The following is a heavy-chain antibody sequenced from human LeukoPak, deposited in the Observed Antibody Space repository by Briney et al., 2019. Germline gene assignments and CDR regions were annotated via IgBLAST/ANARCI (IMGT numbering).Heavy chain of an antibody. J-gene: IGHJ6*03. CDR3: ARGRGDGYNLYYYYMDV. CDR2: MNPNSGNT. D-gene: IGHD5-24*01. CDR1: GYTFTSYD. V-gene: IGHV1-8*01. Sequence: ASVKVSCKASGYTFTSYDINWVRRATGQGLEWMGWMNPNSGNTGYAQKFQGRVTMTRNTSISTAYMELSSLRSEDTAVYYCARGRGDGYNLYYYYMDVWGKGTTVTVSS.